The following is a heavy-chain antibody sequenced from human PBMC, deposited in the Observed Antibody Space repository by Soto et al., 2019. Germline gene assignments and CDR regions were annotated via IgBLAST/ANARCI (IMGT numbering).Heavy chain of an antibody. D-gene: IGHD3-16*01. CDR3: ARDYDRWGEDRFDP. V-gene: IGHV1-18*01. J-gene: IGHJ5*02. CDR2: ISGFDGDR. CDR1: GYTFTDFG. Sequence: XXXEMKKLGASVKVSCKASGYTFTDFGISWVRQAPGQGLXXMGWISGFDGDRNYAQKXXGRVTLTTDTSATTAYMELRSLTSDDAAIYYCARDYDRWGEDRFDPWGQGTLVTVSS.